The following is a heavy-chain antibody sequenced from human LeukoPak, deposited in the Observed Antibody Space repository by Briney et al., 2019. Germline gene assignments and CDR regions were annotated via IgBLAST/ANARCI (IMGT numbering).Heavy chain of an antibody. CDR3: ARESVWLEFDY. V-gene: IGHV3-48*01. Sequence: PGGSLRLSCATSGFTFSSYSMNWVRQAPGKGLEWVSHISSSSRTVYYADSMKGRFTISRDDAKNALYLQMNSLRVEDTAVYYCARESVWLEFDYWGQGTLATVSS. CDR2: ISSSSRTV. D-gene: IGHD6-19*01. CDR1: GFTFSSYS. J-gene: IGHJ4*02.